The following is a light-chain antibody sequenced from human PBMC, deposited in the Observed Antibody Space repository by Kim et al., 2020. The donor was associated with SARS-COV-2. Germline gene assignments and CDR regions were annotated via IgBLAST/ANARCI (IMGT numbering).Light chain of an antibody. CDR1: SLRGYY. CDR2: GKN. V-gene: IGLV3-19*01. CDR3: NSRDSSGNHVV. J-gene: IGLJ2*01. Sequence: SYELTQDPAVSVALGQTVRITCQGDSLRGYYASWYQQKPGQAPVLVIYGKNNRPSGIPDRFSGSSSGNTASLTITGAQAEDEADYYCNSRDSSGNHVVFG.